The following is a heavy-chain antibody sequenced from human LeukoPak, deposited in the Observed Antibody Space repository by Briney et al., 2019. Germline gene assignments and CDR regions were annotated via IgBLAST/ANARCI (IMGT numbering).Heavy chain of an antibody. D-gene: IGHD3-3*01. J-gene: IGHJ6*03. CDR1: GGSISSGSYY. Sequence: SETLSLTCTVSGGSISSGSYYWSWIRQPAGKGLEWIGRIYTSGSTNYNPSLKSRVTISVDTSKNQFSLELSSVTAADTAVYYCARLIDFWSYYMDVWGKGTTVTVSS. CDR3: ARLIDFWSYYMDV. CDR2: IYTSGST. V-gene: IGHV4-61*02.